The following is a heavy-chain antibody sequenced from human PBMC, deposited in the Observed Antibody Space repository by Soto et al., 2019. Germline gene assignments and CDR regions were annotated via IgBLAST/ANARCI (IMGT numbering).Heavy chain of an antibody. CDR1: GGSISSYY. CDR3: ARLRRVVGPLSPSGAEYFQH. CDR2: IYYSGST. V-gene: IGHV4-59*08. J-gene: IGHJ1*01. Sequence: SETLSLTCTVSGGSISSYYWSWIRQPPGKGLEWIGYIYYSGSTNYNPSLKSRVTISVDTSKNQFSLKLSSVTAADTAVYYCARLRRVVGPLSPSGAEYFQHWGQGTLVTVSS. D-gene: IGHD2-15*01.